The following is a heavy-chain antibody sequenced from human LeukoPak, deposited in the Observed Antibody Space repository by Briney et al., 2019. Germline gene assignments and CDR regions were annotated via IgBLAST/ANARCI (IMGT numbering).Heavy chain of an antibody. CDR2: FGPEDGET. J-gene: IGHJ4*02. CDR3: ATDPLDTAMTDY. CDR1: GYTLTELS. D-gene: IGHD5-18*01. V-gene: IGHV1-24*01. Sequence: ASVKVSCKVSGYTLTELSMHWVRQAPGKGLEWMGGFGPEDGETIYAQKFQGRVTMTEDTSTDTAYMELSSLRSEDTAVYYCATDPLDTAMTDYWGQGTLVTVSS.